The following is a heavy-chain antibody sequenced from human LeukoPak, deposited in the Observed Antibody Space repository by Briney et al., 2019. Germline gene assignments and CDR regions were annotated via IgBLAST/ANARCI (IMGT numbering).Heavy chain of an antibody. CDR1: GGTFSSYA. CDR2: IIPILGIA. V-gene: IGHV1-69*04. J-gene: IGHJ1*01. Sequence: GSSVKVSCKASGGTFSSYAISWVRQAPGQGLEWMGRIIPILGIANYAQKFQGRVTITADKSTSTAYMELSSLRSEDTAVYYCARTTTVTTGVYFQHWGQGTLVTVSS. CDR3: ARTTTVTTGVYFQH. D-gene: IGHD4-11*01.